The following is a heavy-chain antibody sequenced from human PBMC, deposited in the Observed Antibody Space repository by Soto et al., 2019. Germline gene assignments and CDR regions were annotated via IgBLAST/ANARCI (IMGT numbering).Heavy chain of an antibody. CDR3: ARDRGIAVAGSGTFDY. V-gene: IGHV1-18*01. CDR1: GYTFNSYG. J-gene: IGHJ4*02. CDR2: ISAYNGNT. Sequence: GASVKVSCKASGYTFNSYGISWVRQAPGQGLEWMGWISAYNGNTNYAQKLQGRVTMTTDTSTSTAYMELRSLRSDDTAVYYCARDRGIAVAGSGTFDYWGQGTLVTVSS. D-gene: IGHD6-19*01.